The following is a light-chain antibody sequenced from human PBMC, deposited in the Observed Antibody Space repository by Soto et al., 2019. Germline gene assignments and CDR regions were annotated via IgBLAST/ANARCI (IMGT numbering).Light chain of an antibody. CDR2: KAS. V-gene: IGKV1-5*03. CDR1: QSLSSW. CDR3: QQYNSFPYT. J-gene: IGKJ2*01. Sequence: DIQMTQSPSTLSASVGDRVTITCRASQSLSSWLAWYQQKPGKAPNLPIYKASSLESGVPSRFSGSGSGTEFTLTISSLQPDDFATYYCQQYNSFPYTFGQGTKLEIK.